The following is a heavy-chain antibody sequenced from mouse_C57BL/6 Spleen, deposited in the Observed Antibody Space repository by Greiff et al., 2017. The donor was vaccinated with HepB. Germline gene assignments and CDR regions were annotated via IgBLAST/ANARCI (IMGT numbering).Heavy chain of an antibody. J-gene: IGHJ2*01. D-gene: IGHD2-2*01. Sequence: QVQLQQSGPELVKPGASVKISCKASGYAFSSSWMNWVKQRPGKGLEWIGRIYPGDGDTNYNGKFKGKATLTADKSSSTAYMQLSSLTSEDSAVYFGARGEIYYGYDGGAFDYWGQGTTLTVSS. CDR1: GYAFSSSW. V-gene: IGHV1-82*01. CDR3: ARGEIYYGYDGGAFDY. CDR2: IYPGDGDT.